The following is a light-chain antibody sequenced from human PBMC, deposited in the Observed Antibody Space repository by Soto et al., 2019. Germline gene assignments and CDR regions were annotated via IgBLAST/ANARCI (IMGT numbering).Light chain of an antibody. V-gene: IGKV1-12*01. CDR2: AAA. CDR1: QGISSW. Sequence: DIQMTQSPSSVSASVGDRVTITCRASQGISSWLAWYQQKPGKAPNLLIYAAAILESGVPSRFSGSGSGTDFTLNISILQPEDLATYYCQQSNSYPITFGHGTRLEIK. J-gene: IGKJ5*01. CDR3: QQSNSYPIT.